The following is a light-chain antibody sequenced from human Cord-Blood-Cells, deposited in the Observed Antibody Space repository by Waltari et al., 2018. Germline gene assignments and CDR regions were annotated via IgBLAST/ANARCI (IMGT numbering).Light chain of an antibody. Sequence: QSALTQPRSVSGSPGQSVAISCPGTSSDVGGYNYVSWYPQHPGKAPKLMIYDVSKRPSGVPDRFFGSKSGNTASLTISGLQAEDEADYYCCSYAGSYTGVFGGGTKLTVL. V-gene: IGLV2-11*01. CDR1: SSDVGGYNY. CDR3: CSYAGSYTGV. CDR2: DVS. J-gene: IGLJ3*02.